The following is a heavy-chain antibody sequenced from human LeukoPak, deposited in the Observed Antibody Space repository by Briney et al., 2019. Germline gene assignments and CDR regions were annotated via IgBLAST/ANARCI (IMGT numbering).Heavy chain of an antibody. V-gene: IGHV3-48*01. CDR2: IDISSTTI. J-gene: IGHJ5*02. CDR1: GFSFSSYT. Sequence: GGSLRLSCAASGFSFSSYTMNWVRQAPGQGLEWLSYIDISSTTIYYADSVKGRFTISRDNAKNSLYLQMNSLRAEGTAVYYCARGPPLFDPWGQGTLVTVSS. CDR3: ARGPPLFDP.